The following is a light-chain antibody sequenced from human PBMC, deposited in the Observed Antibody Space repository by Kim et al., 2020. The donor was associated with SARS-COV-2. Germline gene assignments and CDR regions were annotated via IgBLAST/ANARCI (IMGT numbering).Light chain of an antibody. CDR2: GAS. V-gene: IGKV3-15*01. CDR3: QQYDDWVT. CDR1: QGVSSN. J-gene: IGKJ4*01. Sequence: SVAPGERATPSCRASQGVSSNLAGYQQQPGQAPRLLIYGASTRATGIAARFSGSGSGTEFTLTISSLQSEDFAMYYCQQYDDWVTFGGGTKVDIK.